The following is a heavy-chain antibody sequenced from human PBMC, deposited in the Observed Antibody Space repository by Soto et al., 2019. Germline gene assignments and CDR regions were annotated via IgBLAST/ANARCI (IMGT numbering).Heavy chain of an antibody. Sequence: GGSLRLSCAASGFSFSTFEMSWVRQAPGRGLEWVSFISDDGSRTYYADAVKGRFTISRDNSKHTLYLQMNSPTAEDTAVYACVKGGWLDFWGQGTLVTVSS. V-gene: IGHV3-23*01. J-gene: IGHJ5*01. D-gene: IGHD3-16*01. CDR2: ISDDGSRT. CDR3: VKGGWLDF. CDR1: GFSFSTFE.